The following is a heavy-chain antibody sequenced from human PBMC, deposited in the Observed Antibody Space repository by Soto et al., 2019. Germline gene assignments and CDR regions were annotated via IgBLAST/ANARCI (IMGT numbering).Heavy chain of an antibody. D-gene: IGHD5-18*01. J-gene: IGHJ4*02. CDR3: ATRDTSRFY. V-gene: IGHV4-4*02. CDR1: GVSISSHDW. CDR2: SHQSGYT. Sequence: QVQLQESGPGLVKPSGTLSLTCAVSGVSISSHDWWTWVRQPPGKGLEWIGESHQSGYTHSNSSLESRVTISVDKSKNQFSLILTSLTVADTAVYYCATRDTSRFYWGKGTLVIVSS.